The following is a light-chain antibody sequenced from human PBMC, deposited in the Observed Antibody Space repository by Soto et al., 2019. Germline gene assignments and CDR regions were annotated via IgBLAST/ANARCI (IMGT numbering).Light chain of an antibody. V-gene: IGKV3-15*01. CDR2: GAS. CDR1: QSVSGSY. J-gene: IGKJ5*01. Sequence: EIVLTQSPGTLSLSPGERATLSCRASQSVSGSYLAWYQQKPGQAPRLLIYGASTRATDVPARFSGSGSGTEFTLTISSLQSEDFAVYYCQHYNNWPYTFGQGTRLEIK. CDR3: QHYNNWPYT.